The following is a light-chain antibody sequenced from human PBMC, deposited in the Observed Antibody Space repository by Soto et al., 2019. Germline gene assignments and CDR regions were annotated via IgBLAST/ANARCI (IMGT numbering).Light chain of an antibody. CDR1: QSVSSSY. CDR2: GAS. V-gene: IGKV3-20*01. CDR3: QQYGSSPWT. Sequence: EIVLTQSPATLSLSPGERASLSCRASQSVSSSYLAWYQQKPGQAPRLLIYGASNRATGIPDRISGSGSGTDFTLTISRLEPEDFAVYYCQQYGSSPWTFGQGTKVDSK. J-gene: IGKJ1*01.